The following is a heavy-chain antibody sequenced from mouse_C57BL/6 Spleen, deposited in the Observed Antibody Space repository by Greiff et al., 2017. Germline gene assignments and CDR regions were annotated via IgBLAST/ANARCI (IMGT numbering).Heavy chain of an antibody. CDR3: ARSDYSNSYFDY. V-gene: IGHV1-20*01. Sequence: EVQLQQSGPELVKPGDSVKISCKASGYSFTGYFMNWVMQSHGKSLEWIGRINPYNGDTFYNQKFKGKATLTVDKSSSTAHMELRSLTSEDSAVCYCARSDYSNSYFDYWGQGTTLTVSS. D-gene: IGHD2-5*01. J-gene: IGHJ2*01. CDR1: GYSFTGYF. CDR2: INPYNGDT.